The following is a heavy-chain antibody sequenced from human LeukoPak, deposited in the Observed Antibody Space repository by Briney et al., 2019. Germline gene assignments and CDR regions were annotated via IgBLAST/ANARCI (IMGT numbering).Heavy chain of an antibody. J-gene: IGHJ4*02. CDR3: ASMSGYYPSYYFDY. D-gene: IGHD3-3*01. CDR1: GYTFISYG. V-gene: IGHV1-18*01. CDR2: ISAYNGNI. Sequence: ASVKVSCKASGYTFISYGVTWVRQAPGQGLEWLGWISAYNGNIDYAQKLQGRVTLTTDTSTSTAYMEVRSLRSDDTAVYYCASMSGYYPSYYFDYWGQGTLVTVSS.